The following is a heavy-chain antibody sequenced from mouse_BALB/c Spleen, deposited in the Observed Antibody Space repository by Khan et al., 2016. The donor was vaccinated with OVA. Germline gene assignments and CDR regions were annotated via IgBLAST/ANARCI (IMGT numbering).Heavy chain of an antibody. Sequence: EVKLVESGPGLVKPSQSLSLTCTVTGYSITSGYGWNWIRQFPGNKLEWMGYISYSGSTNYNPSLKSRISITRDTSKNQFFLQLNSVTTEDTVTYYCARTARIKYWGQGTTLTVSS. CDR3: ARTARIKY. V-gene: IGHV3-2*02. D-gene: IGHD1-2*01. CDR2: ISYSGST. CDR1: GYSITSGYG. J-gene: IGHJ2*01.